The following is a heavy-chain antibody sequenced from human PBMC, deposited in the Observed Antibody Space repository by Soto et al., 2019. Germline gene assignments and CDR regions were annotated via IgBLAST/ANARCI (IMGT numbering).Heavy chain of an antibody. V-gene: IGHV4-34*01. J-gene: IGHJ4*02. CDR3: ARGGIVGATRLIGY. CDR1: GGSFSGYY. CDR2: INHSGST. D-gene: IGHD1-26*01. Sequence: SETLSLTCAVYGGSFSGYYWSWIRQPPGKGLEWIGEINHSGSTNYNPSLKSRVTISVDTSKNQFSLKLSSVTAADTAVYYCARGGIVGATRLIGYWGQGTLVTVSS.